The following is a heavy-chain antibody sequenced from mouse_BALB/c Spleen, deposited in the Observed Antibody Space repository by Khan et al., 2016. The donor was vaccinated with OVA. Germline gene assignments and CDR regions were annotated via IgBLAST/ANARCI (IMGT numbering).Heavy chain of an antibody. D-gene: IGHD2-10*01. CDR2: INTYTGEP. J-gene: IGHJ4*01. Sequence: QIQLVQSGPELKKPGETVKISCKASGYTFTNYGMNWVKQAPGRGLKWMGWINTYTGEPTYADDFKGRFVFSLETSASTAYLQINNIKNEDTATXCCARPPYFSYVMGYWGQGTSLTVSS. CDR1: GYTFTNYG. V-gene: IGHV9-3-1*01. CDR3: ARPPYFSYVMGY.